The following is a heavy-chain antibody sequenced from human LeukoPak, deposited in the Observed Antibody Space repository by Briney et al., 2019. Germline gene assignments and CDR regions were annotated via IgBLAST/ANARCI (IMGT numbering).Heavy chain of an antibody. CDR2: IVVGSGNT. J-gene: IGHJ3*02. V-gene: IGHV1-58*02. D-gene: IGHD6-6*01. Sequence: SVKVSCKASGFTFTSSAMQWVRQARGQRLEWIGWIVVGSGNTNYAQKSQERVTITRDMSTSTAYMELSSLRSEDTAVYYCARARQYSSSFNAFDIWGQGTMVTVSS. CDR1: GFTFTSSA. CDR3: ARARQYSSSFNAFDI.